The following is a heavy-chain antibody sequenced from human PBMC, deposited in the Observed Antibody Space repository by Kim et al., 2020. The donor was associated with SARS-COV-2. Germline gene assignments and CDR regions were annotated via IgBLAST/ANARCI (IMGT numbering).Heavy chain of an antibody. V-gene: IGHV3-30*01. J-gene: IGHJ4*02. Sequence: YADSVKGRFTISRDNSKNTLYLQMNRLRAEDTAVYYCARVKSSAVTIFDYWGQGTLVTVSS. D-gene: IGHD4-17*01. CDR3: ARVKSSAVTIFDY.